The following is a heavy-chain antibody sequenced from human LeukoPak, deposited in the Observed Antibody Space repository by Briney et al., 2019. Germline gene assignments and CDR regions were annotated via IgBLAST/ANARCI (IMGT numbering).Heavy chain of an antibody. CDR1: GGSISSGSYY. J-gene: IGHJ4*02. CDR2: VFTSGST. Sequence: PSETLSLTCIVSGGSISSGSYYWSWIRQPAGKGLEWIGRVFTSGSTDYNPSFKSRVTMSVDTSKNQFSLKLSSVTAADTAVYYCARLSTVTTSFDYWGQGTLVTVSS. V-gene: IGHV4-61*02. D-gene: IGHD4-17*01. CDR3: ARLSTVTTSFDY.